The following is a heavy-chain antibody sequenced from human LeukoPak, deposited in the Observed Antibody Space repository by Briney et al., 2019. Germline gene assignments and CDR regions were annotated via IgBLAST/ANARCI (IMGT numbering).Heavy chain of an antibody. CDR2: ISHTGSTM. D-gene: IGHD3-10*01. CDR3: AIPPLSGTGSSRPLAGIDV. V-gene: IGHV3-48*04. Sequence: GGSLRLSCAASGFSFIIYSLNWVRQAPGKGLEWVSYISHTGSTMSYADSVKGRFTISRDNAKNSLYLQMNSLRAEDTAVYYCAIPPLSGTGSSRPLAGIDVWGQGTTVTVSS. CDR1: GFSFIIYS. J-gene: IGHJ6*02.